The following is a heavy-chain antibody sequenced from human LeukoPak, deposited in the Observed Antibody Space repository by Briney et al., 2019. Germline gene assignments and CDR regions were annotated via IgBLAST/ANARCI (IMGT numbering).Heavy chain of an antibody. Sequence: GGSLRLSCAASGFTFSTYWMSWVRQAPGKGLEWVSYISSSSSTIYYADSVKGRFTISRDNAKNSLYLQMNSLRAEDTAVYYCARERRSYYDILTGYYEHYFDYWGQGTLVTVSS. CDR2: ISSSSSTI. J-gene: IGHJ4*02. V-gene: IGHV3-48*01. CDR3: ARERRSYYDILTGYYEHYFDY. CDR1: GFTFSTYW. D-gene: IGHD3-9*01.